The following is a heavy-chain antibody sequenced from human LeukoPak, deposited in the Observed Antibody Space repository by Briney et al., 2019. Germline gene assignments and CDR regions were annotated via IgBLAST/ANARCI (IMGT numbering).Heavy chain of an antibody. D-gene: IGHD1-26*01. J-gene: IGHJ3*02. CDR3: ARGGSYLSAFDI. CDR2: ISWNSGSI. Sequence: TGGSLRLSCAASGFTVDDYAMQWVRQAPGKGLEGVSGISWNSGSIGYADSVKGRFTISRDNSKNTLYLQMNSLRAEDTAVYYCARGGSYLSAFDIWGQGTMVTVSS. V-gene: IGHV3-9*01. CDR1: GFTVDDYA.